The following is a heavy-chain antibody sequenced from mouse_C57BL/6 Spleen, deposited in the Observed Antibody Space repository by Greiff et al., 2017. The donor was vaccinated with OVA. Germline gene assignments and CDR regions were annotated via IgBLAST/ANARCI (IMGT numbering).Heavy chain of an antibody. CDR2: INPNNGGT. J-gene: IGHJ2*01. CDR3: ARGGYDDYFDY. V-gene: IGHV1-18*01. D-gene: IGHD2-2*01. CDR1: GYTFTDYN. Sequence: VQLQQSGPELVKPGASVKIPCKASGYTFTDYNMDWVKQSHGKSLEWIGDINPNNGGTIYNQKFKGKATLTVDKSSSTAYMELRSLTSEDTAVYYGARGGYDDYFDYWGKGTTLTVSS.